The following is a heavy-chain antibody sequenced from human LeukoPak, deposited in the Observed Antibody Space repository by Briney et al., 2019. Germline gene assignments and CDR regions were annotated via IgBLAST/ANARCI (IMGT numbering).Heavy chain of an antibody. J-gene: IGHJ3*02. CDR1: GYTFTSYG. CDR3: ARSNYDFWSGLPGAFDI. CDR2: ISAYNGNT. D-gene: IGHD3-3*01. V-gene: IGHV1-18*01. Sequence: ASVKVSCKASGYTFTSYGISWVRQAPGQGLEWMGWISAYNGNTNYAQKLQGRVTITRNTSISTAYMELSSLRSEDTAVYYCARSNYDFWSGLPGAFDIWGQGTMVTVSS.